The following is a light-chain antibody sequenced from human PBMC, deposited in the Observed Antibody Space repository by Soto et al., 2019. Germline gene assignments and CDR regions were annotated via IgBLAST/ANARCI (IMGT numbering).Light chain of an antibody. V-gene: IGKV1-9*01. CDR2: GAS. Sequence: DIQLTQSPSFLSASVGDRVTISCRASQGISTYLVWYQQRPGKAPKLLIHGASTLQRGVPSRFSGSGSGTEFTLTISSLQPEDFATYYCQQLNSYPLTFGGGTKVEIK. J-gene: IGKJ4*01. CDR3: QQLNSYPLT. CDR1: QGISTY.